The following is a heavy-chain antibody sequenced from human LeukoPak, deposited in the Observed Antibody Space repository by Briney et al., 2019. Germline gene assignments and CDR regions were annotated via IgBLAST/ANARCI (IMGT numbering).Heavy chain of an antibody. Sequence: ASVKVSCKASGYTFTGYYMHWVRQAPGQGLEWMGRINPNSGGTNYAQKFQGRVTMTRDTSISTAYMELSRLRSDDTAVYYCARDHPQSSSWFNWFDPWGQGTLVTVSS. V-gene: IGHV1-2*06. CDR1: GYTFTGYY. D-gene: IGHD6-13*01. J-gene: IGHJ5*02. CDR2: INPNSGGT. CDR3: ARDHPQSSSWFNWFDP.